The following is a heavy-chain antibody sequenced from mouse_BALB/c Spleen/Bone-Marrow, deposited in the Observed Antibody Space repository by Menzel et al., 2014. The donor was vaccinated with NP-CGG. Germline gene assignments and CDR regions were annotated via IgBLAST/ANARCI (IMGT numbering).Heavy chain of an antibody. CDR3: ARDYSYYYDY. V-gene: IGHV7-3*02. J-gene: IGHJ2*02. D-gene: IGHD2-1*01. CDR2: IRNKANGYTT. Sequence: EVQLVESGGGLVQPGGFLRLSCATSGFTFTDHYVSWVRQPPGKALEWLGFIRNKANGYTTEYSASVKGRFTISRDNSQSIVYLQMNTLRAEDSATYYCARDYSYYYDYWGHGTSLTAPS. CDR1: GFTFTDHY.